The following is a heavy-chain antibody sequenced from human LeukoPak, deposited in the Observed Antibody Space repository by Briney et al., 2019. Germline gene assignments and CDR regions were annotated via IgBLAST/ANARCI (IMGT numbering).Heavy chain of an antibody. D-gene: IGHD3-3*01. V-gene: IGHV1-46*01. Sequence: RASVKVSCKASGYTFTSYYMHWVRQAPGQGLEWMGIINPSGGSTSYAQKFQGRVTMTRDTSTSTVYMELSSLRSEDTAVYYCARDSIFGVVTAHFDYWGQGTLVTVSS. CDR3: ARDSIFGVVTAHFDY. CDR1: GYTFTSYY. CDR2: INPSGGST. J-gene: IGHJ4*02.